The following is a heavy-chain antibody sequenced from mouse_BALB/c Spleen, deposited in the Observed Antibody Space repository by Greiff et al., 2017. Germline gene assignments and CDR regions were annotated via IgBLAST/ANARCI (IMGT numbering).Heavy chain of an antibody. CDR3: ARWGDY. Sequence: EVHLVESGGGLVKPGGSLKLSCAASGFTFSSYTMSWVRQTPEKRLEWVATISSGGGNTYYPDSVKGRFTISRDNAKNNLYLQMSSLRSEDTALYYCARWGDYWGQGTSVTVSS. V-gene: IGHV5-9*03. J-gene: IGHJ4*01. CDR2: ISSGGGNT. CDR1: GFTFSSYT.